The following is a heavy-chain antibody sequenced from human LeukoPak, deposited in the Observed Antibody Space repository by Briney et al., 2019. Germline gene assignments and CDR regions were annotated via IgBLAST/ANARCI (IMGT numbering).Heavy chain of an antibody. J-gene: IGHJ4*02. D-gene: IGHD2-15*01. Sequence: SETLSLTCTVSGGSISSSSYYWGWIRQPPGKGLEWIGSIYYSGSTYYNPSLKSRVTISVDTSKNQFSLKLTSMTAADTAVYYCARGSAPGGTRLFDYWGQGTLVTVSS. CDR1: GGSISSSSYY. V-gene: IGHV4-39*07. CDR3: ARGSAPGGTRLFDY. CDR2: IYYSGST.